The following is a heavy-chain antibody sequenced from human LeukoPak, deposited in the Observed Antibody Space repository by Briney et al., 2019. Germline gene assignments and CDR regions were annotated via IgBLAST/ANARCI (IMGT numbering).Heavy chain of an antibody. CDR3: ARGPPDAYWYFDL. CDR1: GGTFSSYA. Sequence: SVKVSCKASGGTFSSYAISWVRQAPGQGLEWMGGIILIFGTANYAQKFQGRVTITADESTSTAYMELSSLRSEDTAVYYCARGPPDAYWYFDLWGRGTLVTVSS. J-gene: IGHJ2*01. V-gene: IGHV1-69*13. CDR2: IILIFGTA. D-gene: IGHD1-14*01.